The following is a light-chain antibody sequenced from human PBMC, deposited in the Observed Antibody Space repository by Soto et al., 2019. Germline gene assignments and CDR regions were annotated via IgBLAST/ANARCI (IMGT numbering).Light chain of an antibody. Sequence: QSVLTEPACLSESPGQSITVSCNGTSSDIGAYDYVSWFQQHPGKAPKLMISEVNNRPSGVSNRFSGSKSGNTAYLTISGLQVEDEAEYFCSSFTTTSTHVFGTGTKVTAL. J-gene: IGLJ1*01. CDR3: SSFTTTSTHV. CDR2: EVN. CDR1: SSDIGAYDY. V-gene: IGLV2-14*01.